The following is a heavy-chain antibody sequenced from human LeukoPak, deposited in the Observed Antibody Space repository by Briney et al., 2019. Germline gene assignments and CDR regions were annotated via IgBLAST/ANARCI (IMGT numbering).Heavy chain of an antibody. J-gene: IGHJ4*02. CDR2: IIPIFGTA. V-gene: IGHV1-69*05. CDR3: ARWYSNYYYDSSGIAGPFDC. D-gene: IGHD3-22*01. Sequence: SVKVSCKASGGTFSSYAISWVRQAPGQGLEWMGGIIPIFGTANYAQKFQGRVTITTDESTSTAYMELSSLRSEDTAVYYCARWYSNYYYDSSGIAGPFDCWGQGTLVTVSS. CDR1: GGTFSSYA.